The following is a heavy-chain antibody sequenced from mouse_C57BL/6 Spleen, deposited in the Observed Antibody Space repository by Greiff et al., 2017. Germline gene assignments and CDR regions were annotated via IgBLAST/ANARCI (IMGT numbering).Heavy chain of an antibody. V-gene: IGHV1-55*01. CDR2: IYPGSGST. D-gene: IGHD1-1*01. J-gene: IGHJ1*03. Sequence: QVQLQQPGAELVKPGASVKMSCKASGYTFTSYWITWVKQRPGQGLEWIGDIYPGSGSTNYNEKFKSKATLTVDTSSSTAYMQLSSLTSEDSAVYYCAREYYPNRYFDVWGTGTTVTVSS. CDR1: GYTFTSYW. CDR3: AREYYPNRYFDV.